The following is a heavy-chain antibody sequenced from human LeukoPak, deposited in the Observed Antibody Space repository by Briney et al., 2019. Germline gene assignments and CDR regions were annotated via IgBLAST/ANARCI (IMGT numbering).Heavy chain of an antibody. CDR1: GGSISSYY. V-gene: IGHV4-4*07. CDR3: ARERSPRLDTRGIVGYFDY. J-gene: IGHJ4*02. D-gene: IGHD2/OR15-2a*01. Sequence: SETLSLTCTVSGGSISSYYWSWIRQPAGKGLEWIGRIYTSGSTNYNPSLKSRVTMSVDTSKNQFSLKLSSVTAADTAVYYCARERSPRLDTRGIVGYFDYWGQGTLVTVSS. CDR2: IYTSGST.